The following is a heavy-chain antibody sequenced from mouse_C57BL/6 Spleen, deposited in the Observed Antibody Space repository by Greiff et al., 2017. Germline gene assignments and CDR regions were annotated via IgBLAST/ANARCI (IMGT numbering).Heavy chain of an antibody. V-gene: IGHV1-55*01. CDR3: ARSFITTVVGAMDD. D-gene: IGHD1-1*01. Sequence: QVQLQQPGAELVKPGASVKMSCKASGYTFTSYWITWVKQRPGQGLEWIGDIYPGSGSTNYNEKFKSKATLTVDTSSSTAYMQLSSLTSEDSAVYYCARSFITTVVGAMDDWGQGTSVTVSS. CDR2: IYPGSGST. J-gene: IGHJ4*01. CDR1: GYTFTSYW.